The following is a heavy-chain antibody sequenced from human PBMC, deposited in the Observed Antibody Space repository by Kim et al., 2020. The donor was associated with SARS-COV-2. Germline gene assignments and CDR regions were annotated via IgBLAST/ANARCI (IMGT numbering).Heavy chain of an antibody. CDR2: IWYDGSKT. D-gene: IGHD3-16*01. CDR1: GFTFRSYG. Sequence: GGSLRLSCEGSGFTFRSYGMNWVRQAPGKGLEWLALIWYDGSKTFYADSVKGRFTISRDNSKDTVFLQMNSLTVDDTAIYYCARDDFVRSRFDSWGHGALVTVSS. V-gene: IGHV3-33*01. CDR3: ARDDFVRSRFDS. J-gene: IGHJ4*01.